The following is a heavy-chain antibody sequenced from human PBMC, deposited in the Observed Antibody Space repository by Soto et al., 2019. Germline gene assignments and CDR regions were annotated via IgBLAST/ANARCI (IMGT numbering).Heavy chain of an antibody. V-gene: IGHV1-3*01. Sequence: QVQLVQSGAQVKKPGASVKVSCKASGYTVDNYALLWVRQAPGRRLEWMVWIHAGNGYTKYSQSFQGRANITRVTSARRDHMDLSSLRSEDTAVYYFAGVQYSGYRFKLAFDIWGQGTMVTVSS. D-gene: IGHD5-12*01. CDR1: GYTVDNYA. CDR2: IHAGNGYT. J-gene: IGHJ3*02. CDR3: AGVQYSGYRFKLAFDI.